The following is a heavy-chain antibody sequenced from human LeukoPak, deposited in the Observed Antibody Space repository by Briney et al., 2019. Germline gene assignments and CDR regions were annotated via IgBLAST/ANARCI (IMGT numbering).Heavy chain of an antibody. CDR2: IKQDESEK. CDR3: ARALDSSSSRYQAFEY. CDR1: GFSLRNYW. Sequence: PGGSLRLSCVASGFSLRNYWMSWVRQAPGKGLEWVANIKQDESEKYYVDSVKGRFTISRDNAKNSLYLQMNSLRAEDTAVYYCARALDSSSSRYQAFEYWDQGTLVTVSS. J-gene: IGHJ4*02. V-gene: IGHV3-7*01. D-gene: IGHD2-2*01.